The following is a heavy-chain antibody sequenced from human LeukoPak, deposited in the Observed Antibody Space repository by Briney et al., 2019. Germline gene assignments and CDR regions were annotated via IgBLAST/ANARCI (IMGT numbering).Heavy chain of an antibody. J-gene: IGHJ4*02. CDR1: GDSVSSNSAA. Sequence: SQTLSLTCAISGDSVSSNSAAWNWIRQSPSSGLEWLGRTYYRSKWYNDYAVSVKSRITINPNTSKNQFSMQLNSVTTEDTAVYYCARSVIAVAGNLNIDYWGQGTLVTVSS. V-gene: IGHV6-1*01. CDR3: ARSVIAVAGNLNIDY. CDR2: TYYRSKWYN. D-gene: IGHD6-19*01.